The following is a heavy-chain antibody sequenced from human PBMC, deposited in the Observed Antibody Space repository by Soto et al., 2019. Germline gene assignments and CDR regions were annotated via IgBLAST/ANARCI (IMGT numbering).Heavy chain of an antibody. Sequence: EVQLVESGGGLVKPGGSLRLSCAAYGFTFSSYSMNWVRQAPGKGLEWVSSISSSSSYIYYADSVKGRFTISRDNAKNSLYLQMNSLRADVTSVYYCALKGHYSYYYMDVWGKGIKVTVSS. V-gene: IGHV3-21*01. CDR3: ALKGHYSYYYMDV. CDR2: ISSSSSYI. J-gene: IGHJ6*03. CDR1: GFTFSSYS.